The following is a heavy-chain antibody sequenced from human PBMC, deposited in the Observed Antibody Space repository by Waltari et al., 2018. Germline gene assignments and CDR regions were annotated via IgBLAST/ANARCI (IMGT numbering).Heavy chain of an antibody. D-gene: IGHD3-9*01. V-gene: IGHV3-15*01. J-gene: IGHJ6*02. CDR2: IKSKAHGGTT. CDR1: GSTSSNAW. CDR3: TAGILGSGGVDI. Sequence: EVQLEESGGGLLKPGGSLRLSCAASGSTSSNAWMNWDRQAPGKGLEWVGRIKSKAHGGTTDYAAPLKGRFTISRDDSKNTLYLQLNSLKTEDTAVYYCTAGILGSGGVDIWGQGTTVTVSS.